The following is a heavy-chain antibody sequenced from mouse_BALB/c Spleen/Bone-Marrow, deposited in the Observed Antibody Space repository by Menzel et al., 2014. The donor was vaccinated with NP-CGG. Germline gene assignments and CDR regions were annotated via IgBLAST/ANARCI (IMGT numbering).Heavy chain of an antibody. Sequence: VQLQESGPGLVQPSQSLSITCTVSGFSLTSYGVHWVRQSPGKGLEWLGVIWSGGSTDYNAAFISRLSISKDNSKSQVFFKMNSLLANDTAIYYCARNPGFAYWGQGTLVTVSA. CDR1: GFSLTSYG. CDR2: IWSGGST. CDR3: ARNPGFAY. V-gene: IGHV2-2*02. J-gene: IGHJ3*01.